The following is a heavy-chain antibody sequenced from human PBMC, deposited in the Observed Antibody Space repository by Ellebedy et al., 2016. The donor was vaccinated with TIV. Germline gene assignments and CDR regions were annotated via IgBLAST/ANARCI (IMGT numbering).Heavy chain of an antibody. CDR3: ARSLRYFDWLLYL. D-gene: IGHD3-9*01. CDR2: IIPIFGTA. CDR1: RGTFSSYA. V-gene: IGHV1-69*06. J-gene: IGHJ5*02. Sequence: SVKVSXKASRGTFSSYAISWVRQAPGQGLEWMGGIIPIFGTANYAQKFQGRVTITADKSTSTAYMELSSLRSEDTAVYYCARSLRYFDWLLYLWGQGTLVTVSS.